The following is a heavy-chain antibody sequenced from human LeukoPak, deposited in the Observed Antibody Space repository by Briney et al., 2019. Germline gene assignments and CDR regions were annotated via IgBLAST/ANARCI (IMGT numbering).Heavy chain of an antibody. CDR2: IKQDGSEK. D-gene: IGHD6-19*01. CDR3: ARVRIAVAVSAFDI. J-gene: IGHJ3*02. V-gene: IGHV3-7*01. CDR1: GFTFSSHC. Sequence: GGSLRLSCEASGFTFSSHCMSWVRQAPGKGLEWVANIKQDGSEKYYVDSVKGRFTISRDNAKNSLYLQMSILRAADTAVYYCARVRIAVAVSAFDIWGRGTMVTVSS.